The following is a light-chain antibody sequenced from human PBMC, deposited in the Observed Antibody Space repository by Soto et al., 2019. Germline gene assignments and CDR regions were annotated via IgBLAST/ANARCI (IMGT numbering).Light chain of an antibody. Sequence: EIVLTQSPAIVALSPGDRATLSCRASQTVSSAYLAWYQHKPGQAPRLLIHGASSRVAGVPDRFSDSGSGTDFTLTIAKLEPEDFAVYYCQQYQSLTFGGGTKVDIK. J-gene: IGKJ4*01. CDR2: GAS. CDR1: QTVSSAY. V-gene: IGKV3-20*01. CDR3: QQYQSLT.